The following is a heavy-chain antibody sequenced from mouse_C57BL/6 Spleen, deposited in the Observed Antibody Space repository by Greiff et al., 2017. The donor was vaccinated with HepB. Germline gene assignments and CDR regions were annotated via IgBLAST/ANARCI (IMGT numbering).Heavy chain of an antibody. CDR1: GYTFTDYY. Sequence: EVKLMESGPVLVKPGASVKMSCKASGYTFTDYYMNWVKQSHGKSLEWIGVINPYNGGTSYNQKFKGKATLTVDKSSSTAYMELNSLTSEDSAVYYCARNHYSNYDYYAMDYWGQGTSVTVSS. CDR2: INPYNGGT. D-gene: IGHD2-5*01. V-gene: IGHV1-19*01. CDR3: ARNHYSNYDYYAMDY. J-gene: IGHJ4*01.